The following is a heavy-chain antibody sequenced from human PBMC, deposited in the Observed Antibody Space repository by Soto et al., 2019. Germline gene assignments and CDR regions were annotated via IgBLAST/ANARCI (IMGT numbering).Heavy chain of an antibody. CDR3: AKDKYTDSVRRVWFFDF. Sequence: EVQLLESGGGLVKSGGSLRLSCVASGFTFSKYAMTWVRQAPRKGLEWVSSISSNGMTTDYADSVKGRFTISRDNSRNTLSLQMDSLRGDDAALYYCAKDKYTDSVRRVWFFDFWGRGTLVTVSS. CDR1: GFTFSKYA. D-gene: IGHD3-16*01. V-gene: IGHV3-23*01. J-gene: IGHJ2*01. CDR2: ISSNGMTT.